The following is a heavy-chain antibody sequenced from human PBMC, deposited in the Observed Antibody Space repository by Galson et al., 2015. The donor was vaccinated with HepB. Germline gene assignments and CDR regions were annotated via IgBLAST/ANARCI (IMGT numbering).Heavy chain of an antibody. V-gene: IGHV3-30*04. D-gene: IGHD6-13*01. CDR3: ARDGAAAGTLGY. CDR2: ISYDGSNK. Sequence: SLRLSCAASGFTFSSYAMHWVRQAPGKGLEWVAVISYDGSNKYYADSVKGRFTISRDNSKNTLYLQMNSPRAEDTAVYYCARDGAAAGTLGYWGQGTLVTVSS. J-gene: IGHJ4*02. CDR1: GFTFSSYA.